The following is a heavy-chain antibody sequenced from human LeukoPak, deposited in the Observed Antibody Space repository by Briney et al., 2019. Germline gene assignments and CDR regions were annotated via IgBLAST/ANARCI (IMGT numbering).Heavy chain of an antibody. V-gene: IGHV4-61*02. D-gene: IGHD3-3*01. Sequence: PSQTLSLTCTVSGGSISSGSYYWSWIRQPAGKGLEWIGRIYSSGSTNYNPSLKSRATMSVDTSKNQFSLKLSSVTAADTAVYYCARVVVFGVVSSDYYYYYMDVWGKGTTVTVSS. J-gene: IGHJ6*03. CDR2: IYSSGST. CDR3: ARVVVFGVVSSDYYYYYMDV. CDR1: GGSISSGSYY.